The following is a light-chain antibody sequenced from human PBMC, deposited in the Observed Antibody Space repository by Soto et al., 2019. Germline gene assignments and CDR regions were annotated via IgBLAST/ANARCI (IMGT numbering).Light chain of an antibody. CDR3: QQYGSSGT. J-gene: IGKJ1*01. CDR2: GAS. Sequence: EIVLTESPSTLSVSPGERATLSCRASHSVSSNLAWYQQKPGQAPRLLIYGASTRATGIPASFIGNGSGTEFTLTASSLQPEDFAVYYCQQYGSSGTFGQGTKVDIK. CDR1: HSVSSN. V-gene: IGKV3-15*01.